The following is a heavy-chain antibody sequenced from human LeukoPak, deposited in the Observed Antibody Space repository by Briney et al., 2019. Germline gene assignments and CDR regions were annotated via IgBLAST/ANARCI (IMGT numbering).Heavy chain of an antibody. CDR1: GFTFSSYA. CDR3: ARDGAAADAEYFQH. D-gene: IGHD6-13*01. V-gene: IGHV3-30*04. CDR2: ISYDGSNK. J-gene: IGHJ1*01. Sequence: PGGSLRHSCAASGFTFSSYAMLWVRPAPGRGLECVAVISYDGSNKYYADSVKGRFTISRDNSMNTLYLQMNSLRAEDTAVYYCARDGAAADAEYFQHWGQGTLVTVSS.